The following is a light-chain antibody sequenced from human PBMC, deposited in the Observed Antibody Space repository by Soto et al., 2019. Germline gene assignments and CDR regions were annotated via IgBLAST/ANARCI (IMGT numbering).Light chain of an antibody. CDR1: QNIRSY. Sequence: DIQMTQSPTSLSASVGDRVTITCRASQNIRSYLNWYQQIPGKAPNLLIYATSILQTGVTSRFSGSGTGTDFTLTINGLQPEDFATYYCQQGYTTRWTFGQGTKVEI. CDR2: ATS. J-gene: IGKJ1*01. CDR3: QQGYTTRWT. V-gene: IGKV1-39*01.